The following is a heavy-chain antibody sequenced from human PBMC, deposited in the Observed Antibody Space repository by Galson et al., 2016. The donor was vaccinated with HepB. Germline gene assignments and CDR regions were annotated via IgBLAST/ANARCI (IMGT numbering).Heavy chain of an antibody. CDR3: ARSYLLGRGFGW. CDR1: GDSVSSNSAG. V-gene: IGHV6-1*01. CDR2: TYYRSNWHN. J-gene: IGHJ4*02. Sequence: CAISGDSVSSNSAGWNWIRQSPSRGLEWLGRTYYRSNWHNDYAESVKSRITINPGTSKNQFSLQLNSVTPEDTAVYYCARSYLLGRGFGWWGQGTLVTVSS. D-gene: IGHD7-27*01.